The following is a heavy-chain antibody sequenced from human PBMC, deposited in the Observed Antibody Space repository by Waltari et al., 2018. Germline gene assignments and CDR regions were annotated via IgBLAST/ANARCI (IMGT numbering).Heavy chain of an antibody. J-gene: IGHJ4*02. CDR1: GGSLYSYY. V-gene: IGHV4-4*07. D-gene: IGHD3-22*01. CDR3: ARDRYYDSSGYSQSYYYDS. Sequence: QVHLQESGPGLVKTSETLSLTCTVSGGSLYSYYWSWVRQPAGKALEWIGHIYPSGSTNYSPSLRSRVIMSVDTSKRQFSLKLSSVTAADTAMYYCARDRYYDSSGYSQSYYYDSWGQGTLVTVSS. CDR2: IYPSGST.